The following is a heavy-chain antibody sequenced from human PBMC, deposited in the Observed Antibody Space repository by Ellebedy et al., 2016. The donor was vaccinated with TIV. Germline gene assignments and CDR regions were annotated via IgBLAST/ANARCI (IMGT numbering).Heavy chain of an antibody. V-gene: IGHV1-69*04. CDR2: IIPILGIA. D-gene: IGHD3-10*01. J-gene: IGHJ3*02. Sequence: ASVKVSCKASGGTFSSYAISWVRQAPGQGLEWMGRIIPILGIANYAQKFQGRVTITADKSTSTAYMELSSLRSEDTAVYYCARVMVRGNDAFDIWGQGTMVTVSS. CDR1: GGTFSSYA. CDR3: ARVMVRGNDAFDI.